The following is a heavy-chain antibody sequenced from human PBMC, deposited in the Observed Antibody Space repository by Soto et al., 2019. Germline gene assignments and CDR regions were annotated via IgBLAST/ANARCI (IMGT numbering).Heavy chain of an antibody. J-gene: IGHJ5*02. D-gene: IGHD5-12*01. Sequence: QVQLQESGPGLVKPSQTLSLTCTVSGGSISNGDYYWSWIRQHPGKGLEYIGYIDYIGNTNYNPSLKSRVTISVDTSKNQLSLRLTSVTAADTAVYYCVREGSNFQRSGYNSPYWFDPWGQGILVTVSS. CDR2: IDYIGNT. V-gene: IGHV4-31*03. CDR1: GGSISNGDYY. CDR3: VREGSNFQRSGYNSPYWFDP.